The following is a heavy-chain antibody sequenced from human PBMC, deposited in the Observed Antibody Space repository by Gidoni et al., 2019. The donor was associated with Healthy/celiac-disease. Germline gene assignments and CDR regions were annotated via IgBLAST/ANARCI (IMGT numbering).Heavy chain of an antibody. J-gene: IGHJ3*02. Sequence: QVQLVESGGGVVQPGRSLRLSCAASGFTFSSYGMHWVRQAPGKGLEWVAVISYDGSNKYYADSVKGRFTISRDNSKNTLYLQMNSLRAEDTAVYYCAKDFDLGAAFDIWGQGTMVTVSS. CDR1: GFTFSSYG. CDR3: AKDFDLGAAFDI. V-gene: IGHV3-30*18. CDR2: ISYDGSNK. D-gene: IGHD3-16*01.